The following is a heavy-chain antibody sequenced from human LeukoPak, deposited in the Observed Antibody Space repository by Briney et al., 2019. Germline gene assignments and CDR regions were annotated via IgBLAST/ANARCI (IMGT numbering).Heavy chain of an antibody. CDR1: GYTFTGHY. J-gene: IGHJ6*03. D-gene: IGHD4-17*01. V-gene: IGHV1-2*02. CDR3: AITGAVTTGLVDYYYYYMDV. CDR2: INPDTGGT. Sequence: ASVKVSCKASGYTFTGHYLHWVRQAPGQGLEWVGWINPDTGGTNYAPKFQGRVTMTRDTSISTAYMELSRLRSDDTAVYYCAITGAVTTGLVDYYYYYMDVWGKGTTVTISS.